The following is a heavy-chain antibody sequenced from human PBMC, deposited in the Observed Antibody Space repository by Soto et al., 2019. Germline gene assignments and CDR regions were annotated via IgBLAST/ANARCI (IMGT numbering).Heavy chain of an antibody. CDR2: INHSGST. J-gene: IGHJ4*02. D-gene: IGHD3-22*01. Sequence: SETLSLTCAVYGGSFSGYYWSWIRQPPGKGLEWIGEINHSGSTNYNPSLKSRVTISVDTSKNQFSLKLSSVTAADTAVYYCASYVDYDSSGWTAYYFDYRGQRTLVTVSS. CDR1: GGSFSGYY. CDR3: ASYVDYDSSGWTAYYFDY. V-gene: IGHV4-34*01.